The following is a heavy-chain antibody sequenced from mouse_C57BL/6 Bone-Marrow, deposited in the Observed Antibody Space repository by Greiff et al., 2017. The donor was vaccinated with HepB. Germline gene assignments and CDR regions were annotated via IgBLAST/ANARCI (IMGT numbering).Heavy chain of an antibody. D-gene: IGHD1-1*01. V-gene: IGHV1-22*01. CDR3: ARPPRYGSSYYFDY. Sequence: VQLQQSGPELVKPGASVKMSCKASGYTFTDYNMHWVKQSHGKSLEWIGYINPNNGGNSYNQKFKGKATLTVNKSSSTAYMELRSLTSEDSAVYYCARPPRYGSSYYFDYWGQGTTLTVSS. J-gene: IGHJ2*01. CDR2: INPNNGGN. CDR1: GYTFTDYN.